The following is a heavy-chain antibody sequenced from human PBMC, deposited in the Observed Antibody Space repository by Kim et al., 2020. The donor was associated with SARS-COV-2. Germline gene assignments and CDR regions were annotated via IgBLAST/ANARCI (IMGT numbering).Heavy chain of an antibody. Sequence: ASVKVSCKASGYTFTSYAMHWVRQAPGQRLEWMGWINAGNGNTKYSQKFQGRVTITRDTSASTAYMELSSLRSEDTAVYYCARDIYYYDSSGYHYYMDVWGKGTTVTVSS. V-gene: IGHV1-3*01. J-gene: IGHJ6*03. CDR2: INAGNGNT. CDR3: ARDIYYYDSSGYHYYMDV. D-gene: IGHD3-22*01. CDR1: GYTFTSYA.